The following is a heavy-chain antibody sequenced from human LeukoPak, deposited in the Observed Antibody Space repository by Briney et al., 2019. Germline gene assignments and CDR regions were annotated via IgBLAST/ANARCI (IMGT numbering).Heavy chain of an antibody. D-gene: IGHD3-22*01. Sequence: SVTVSFMSSVGTFSSYAISWVRQAPGQGLEWMGGIIPIFGTANYAQKFQGRVTITADESPSTASVEPSSLTSEDTAGCYCLPTYDSSGLKFLTDWGQGTLVTVSS. J-gene: IGHJ4*02. CDR3: LPTYDSSGLKFLTD. V-gene: IGHV1-69*13. CDR1: VGTFSSYA. CDR2: IIPIFGTA.